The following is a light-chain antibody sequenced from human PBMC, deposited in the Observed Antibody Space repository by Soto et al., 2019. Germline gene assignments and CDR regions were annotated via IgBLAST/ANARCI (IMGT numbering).Light chain of an antibody. V-gene: IGKV1-12*01. CDR3: QQANSFPPT. CDR2: AAS. J-gene: IGKJ1*01. Sequence: DIHMTQSPSSVSASLGDRVTITCRANQGISSCLAWYQQKPGQAPKLLIYAASSLQSGVPSRFSGSGSGTGFTLTISSLQPEDFATYYCQQANSFPPTFGQGTKVDIK. CDR1: QGISSC.